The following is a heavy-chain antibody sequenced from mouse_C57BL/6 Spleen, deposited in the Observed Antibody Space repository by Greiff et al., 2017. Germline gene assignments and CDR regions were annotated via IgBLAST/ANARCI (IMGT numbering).Heavy chain of an antibody. CDR2: IYPGDGDT. CDR3: ARPGSSGYDGYAMDY. V-gene: IGHV1-82*01. CDR1: GYAFSSSW. Sequence: VQLQQSGPELVKPGASVKISCKASGYAFSSSWMNWVKQRPGKGLEWIGRIYPGDGDTNYNGKFKGKATLTADKSSSTAYMQLSSLTSEDSAVYFCARPGSSGYDGYAMDYWGQGTSVTVSS. D-gene: IGHD3-2*02. J-gene: IGHJ4*01.